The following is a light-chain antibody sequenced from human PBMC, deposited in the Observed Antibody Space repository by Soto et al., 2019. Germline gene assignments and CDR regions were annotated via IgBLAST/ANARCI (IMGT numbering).Light chain of an antibody. Sequence: QSAVTQPASVSGSAGQSSTISCTGTSSDVGGYNYVSWYQQHPGKAPKLMIYAVSNRPSGVSNRFSGSKSGNTATLTISGLQAEDEADYYCCSYTVSGTYVFGTGTKVTVL. CDR1: SSDVGGYNY. CDR3: CSYTVSGTYV. CDR2: AVS. J-gene: IGLJ1*01. V-gene: IGLV2-14*01.